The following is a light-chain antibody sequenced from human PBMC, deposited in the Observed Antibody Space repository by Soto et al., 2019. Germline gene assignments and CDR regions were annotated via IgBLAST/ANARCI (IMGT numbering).Light chain of an antibody. Sequence: QSALTQPPSASGSPGQSVTISCTGTSSDVGGCNYVSWYQQHPGKAPKLMIYEVSKRPSGVPERFSGSKSGNTASLTVSGLQAEDEADYYCRSYAGSNNLKVFGGGTKLTVL. CDR3: RSYAGSNNLKV. V-gene: IGLV2-8*01. J-gene: IGLJ3*02. CDR1: SSDVGGCNY. CDR2: EVS.